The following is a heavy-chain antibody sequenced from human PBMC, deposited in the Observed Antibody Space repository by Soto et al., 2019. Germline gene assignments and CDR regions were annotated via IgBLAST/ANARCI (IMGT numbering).Heavy chain of an antibody. CDR1: GVSFTTYY. CDR3: VRDLTVGGFFDP. Sequence: PSETLSLTCSVSGVSFTTYYWTWIRQAPGKGPEWIGYIYYNGVSNYNPSLKSRVTMSVDTSKSQFFLKLTSVTAADTAVYYCVRDLTVGGFFDPCGQRTLVTVSS. J-gene: IGHJ5*02. D-gene: IGHD2-21*02. CDR2: IYYNGVS. V-gene: IGHV4-59*12.